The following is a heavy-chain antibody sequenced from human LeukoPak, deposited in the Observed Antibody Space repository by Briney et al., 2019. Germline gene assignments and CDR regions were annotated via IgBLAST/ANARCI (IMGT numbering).Heavy chain of an antibody. CDR2: IYDSGST. CDR1: GGSISSYY. Sequence: SETLSLTCTVSGGSISSYYWSWIRQPPGKGLEWIGYIYDSGSTNYNPSLKSRVPISVDRSKNQFSLKLSSMTAADTAVYYCARGGGDWLSLPPDYWGQGTLVSVSS. J-gene: IGHJ4*02. CDR3: ARGGGDWLSLPPDY. D-gene: IGHD3/OR15-3a*01. V-gene: IGHV4-59*08.